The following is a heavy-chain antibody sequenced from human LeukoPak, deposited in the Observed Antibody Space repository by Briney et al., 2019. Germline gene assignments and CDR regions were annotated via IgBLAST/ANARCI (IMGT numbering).Heavy chain of an antibody. CDR3: ARGTYYYDSSGYYSGGLGY. V-gene: IGHV3-30*04. Sequence: GRSLRLSCAASGFTFSNYAMHWVRQAPGKGLECVGVISFDGSDKYYADSVKGRFTISRDNSENTLYVQMNSLRAEDTAVYYCARGTYYYDSSGYYSGGLGYWGQGTLVTVSS. J-gene: IGHJ4*02. D-gene: IGHD3-22*01. CDR2: ISFDGSDK. CDR1: GFTFSNYA.